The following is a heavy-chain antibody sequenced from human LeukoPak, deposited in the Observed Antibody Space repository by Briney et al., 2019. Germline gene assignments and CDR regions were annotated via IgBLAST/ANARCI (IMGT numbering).Heavy chain of an antibody. V-gene: IGHV4-39*01. CDR2: ISHRGNT. J-gene: IGHJ4*02. CDR3: ARLFEVLRPPDY. CDR1: GGSISSSTYY. Sequence: SETLSLNSTVSGGSISSSTYYWGWIRQPPGKGLEWFGSISHRGNTYYNPSLRSRVTISVDTSKNQLSLKLSSVTAADTAVYYCARLFEVLRPPDYWGQGTLVTVSS. D-gene: IGHD3-10*02.